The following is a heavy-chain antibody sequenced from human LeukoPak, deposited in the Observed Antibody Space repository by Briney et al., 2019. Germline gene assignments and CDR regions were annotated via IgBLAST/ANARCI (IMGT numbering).Heavy chain of an antibody. CDR3: SRDLIGWVDY. CDR1: GFIFSDYY. CDR2: ISRGGDTI. J-gene: IGHJ4*02. D-gene: IGHD1-26*01. V-gene: IGHV3-11*01. Sequence: GGSLRLSCAASGFIFSDYYMSWIRQAPGKGLEWISYISRGGDTIYYADSVKGRFTLSRDNAKDSMLLQMTNLRDECTATYYCSRDLIGWVDYWGQGTLVTVSS.